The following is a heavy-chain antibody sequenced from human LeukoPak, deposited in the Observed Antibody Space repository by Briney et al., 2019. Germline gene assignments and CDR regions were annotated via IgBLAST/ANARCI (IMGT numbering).Heavy chain of an antibody. J-gene: IGHJ4*03. CDR2: IDHRGDT. CDR1: GGSFSRFY. CDR3: ARGATISETGYFDF. V-gene: IGHV4-34*01. Sequence: SETLSLTSAVYGGSFSRFYWSWIRQSPGKGLEWIAEIDHRGDTNYNPSVKSRVTVSVDTSKNQFSLKVRSLSAADTAAYYCARGATISETGYFDFWGQGTLVTVSS. D-gene: IGHD5-24*01.